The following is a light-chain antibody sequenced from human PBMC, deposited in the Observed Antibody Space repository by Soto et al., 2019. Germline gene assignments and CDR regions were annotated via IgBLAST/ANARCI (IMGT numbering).Light chain of an antibody. V-gene: IGKV3-20*01. CDR2: GAS. CDR1: QSVSSSY. J-gene: IGKJ4*01. Sequence: EIVLTQSPGNLSLSTGERATLSCRASQSVSSSYLAWYQQKPGQAPRLLIYGASSRATGIPDRFSGSGSGTDFPLTISRLEPEDFAVYYCQQHGSSPHRALTFGGGTKVEYK. CDR3: QQHGSSPHRALT.